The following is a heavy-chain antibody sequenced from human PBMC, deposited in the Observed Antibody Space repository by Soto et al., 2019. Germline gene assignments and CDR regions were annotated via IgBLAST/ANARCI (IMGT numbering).Heavy chain of an antibody. J-gene: IGHJ6*02. V-gene: IGHV4-59*01. CDR2: IYYSGST. Sequence: NPSETLSLTCTVSGGSISSYYWSWIRQPPGKGLEWIGYIYYSGSTNYNPSLKSRVTISVDTSKNQFSLKLSSVTAADTAVYYCAGGRLDSSSWYRRNYYYYYGMDVWGQGTTVTVSS. D-gene: IGHD6-13*01. CDR1: GGSISSYY. CDR3: AGGRLDSSSWYRRNYYYYYGMDV.